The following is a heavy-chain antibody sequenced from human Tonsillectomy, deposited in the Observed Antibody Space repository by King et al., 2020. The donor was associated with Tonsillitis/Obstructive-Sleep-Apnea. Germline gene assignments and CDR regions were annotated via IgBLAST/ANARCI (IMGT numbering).Heavy chain of an antibody. CDR3: ATDESSGGGCYSSSCHGAFDI. D-gene: IGHD2-21*01. V-gene: IGHV3-11*05. J-gene: IGHJ3*02. CDR1: GFTFSDYY. CDR2: ISSSSSYT. Sequence: VHLVESGGGLVKPGGSLRLSCAASGFTFSDYYMSWIRQAPGKGLEWVSYISSSSSYTNYADSVKGRFTISRDNAKNSLYLLLNSLRAEDTAVYYCATDESSGGGCYSSSCHGAFDIWGRGTMVTVSS.